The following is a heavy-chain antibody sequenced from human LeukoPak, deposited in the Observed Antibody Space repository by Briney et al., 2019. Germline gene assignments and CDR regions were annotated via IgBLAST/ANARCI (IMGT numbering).Heavy chain of an antibody. CDR2: IYSGGST. CDR3: ARSAGIADTIVLGY. CDR1: GFTFSDYY. V-gene: IGHV3-66*01. Sequence: TGGSLRLSCAASGFTFSDYYMSWVRQAPGKGLEWVLIIYSGGSTYYADSVKGRFTISRDNSENALYLQMNSLRAEDTAVYYCARSAGIADTIVLGYWGQGTLVTVSS. D-gene: IGHD5-12*01. J-gene: IGHJ4*02.